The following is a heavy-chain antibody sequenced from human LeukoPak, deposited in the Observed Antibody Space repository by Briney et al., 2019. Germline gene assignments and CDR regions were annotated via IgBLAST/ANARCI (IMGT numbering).Heavy chain of an antibody. CDR3: ARMEKIETGYYNWFDP. J-gene: IGHJ5*02. V-gene: IGHV1-46*01. D-gene: IGHD3-9*01. Sequence: ASVKVSCKASGYTFTSYYMHWVRQAPGQGLEWMGIINPSGGTTNYAQKFQGRVTMTRDTSTSTFYMELSSLRSEDTAVYYCARMEKIETGYYNWFDPWGQGTLVTVSS. CDR2: INPSGGTT. CDR1: GYTFTSYY.